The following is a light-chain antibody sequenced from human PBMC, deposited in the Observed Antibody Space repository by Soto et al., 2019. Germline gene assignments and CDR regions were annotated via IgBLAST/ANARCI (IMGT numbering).Light chain of an antibody. V-gene: IGKV1-5*03. CDR1: QSISSW. J-gene: IGKJ1*01. CDR3: QQSRT. CDR2: KAS. Sequence: DIQMTQSPSTLAASVGDTVTITCRASQSISSWLAWYQQKPGKAPKLLIQKASSLESGVLSRFSGSRSGTEFTLTITSLQPDDFATYYCQQSRTFGQGTKVEIK.